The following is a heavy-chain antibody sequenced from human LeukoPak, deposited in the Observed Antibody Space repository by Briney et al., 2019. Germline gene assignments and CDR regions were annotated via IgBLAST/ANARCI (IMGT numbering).Heavy chain of an antibody. CDR1: GFIFTNYN. CDR3: ARDRYFSDSSGYPYDI. CDR2: ITSSSYM. J-gene: IGHJ3*02. Sequence: RGSLRLSCAASGFIFTNYNLNWVRLAPGKGLEWISSITSSSYMFYSDSVKGRFTISRDNTKNSLYLQMNSLRPEDTAVYYCARDRYFSDSSGYPYDIWGQGTMVTVSS. D-gene: IGHD3-22*01. V-gene: IGHV3-21*01.